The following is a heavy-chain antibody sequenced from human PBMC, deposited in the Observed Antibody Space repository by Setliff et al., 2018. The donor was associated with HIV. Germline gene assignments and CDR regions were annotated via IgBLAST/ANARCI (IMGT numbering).Heavy chain of an antibody. CDR1: RFTFNDYW. V-gene: IGHV3-7*01. Sequence: GGSLRLSCVASRFTFNDYWMSWVRQAPGKGLEWVANIDLDGSEKNYVESVKGRFTISRDNAENSLYLQMNSLRADDTATYYCARKLRPGHGVDVWGQGTTVTVSS. D-gene: IGHD3-10*01. CDR3: ARKLRPGHGVDV. CDR2: IDLDGSEK. J-gene: IGHJ6*02.